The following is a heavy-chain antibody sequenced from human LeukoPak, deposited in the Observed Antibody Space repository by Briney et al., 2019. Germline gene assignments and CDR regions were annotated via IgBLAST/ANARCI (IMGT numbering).Heavy chain of an antibody. CDR1: GGTFSSYA. CDR2: IIPIFGIA. V-gene: IGHV1-69*04. D-gene: IGHD4-23*01. Sequence: ASVKVSCKASGGTFSSYAISWVRQAPGQGLEWMGRIIPIFGIANYAQKFQGGVTITADKSTSTAYMELSSLRSEDTAVYYCAREVVTPGWFDPWGQGTLVTVSS. CDR3: AREVVTPGWFDP. J-gene: IGHJ5*02.